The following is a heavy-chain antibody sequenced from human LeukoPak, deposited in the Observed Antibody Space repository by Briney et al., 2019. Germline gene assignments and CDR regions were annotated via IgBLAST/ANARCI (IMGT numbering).Heavy chain of an antibody. Sequence: PSETLSLTCAVYGGSFSGYYWSWIRQPPGKGLEWIGEINHSGSTNYNPSLKSRVTISVDTSKNQFSLKLSSVTAADTAVYYCATIPLYSSSWYGGRDYWGQGTLVTVSS. J-gene: IGHJ4*02. V-gene: IGHV4-34*01. CDR2: INHSGST. D-gene: IGHD6-13*01. CDR1: GGSFSGYY. CDR3: ATIPLYSSSWYGGRDY.